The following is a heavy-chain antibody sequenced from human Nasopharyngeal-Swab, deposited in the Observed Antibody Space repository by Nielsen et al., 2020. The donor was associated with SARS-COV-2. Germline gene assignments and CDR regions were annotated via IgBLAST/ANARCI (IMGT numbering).Heavy chain of an antibody. CDR3: AKANTRDFDY. Sequence: GESLKISCAASGFTVSSNYMSWVRQAPGKGLEWVSGISGGGDSTHYADSVKGRFTISRDNPRKTLYLQMNSLRAEDTAVYHCAKANTRDFDYWGQGTLVTVSS. V-gene: IGHV3-23*01. CDR2: ISGGGDST. J-gene: IGHJ4*02. CDR1: GFTVSSNY.